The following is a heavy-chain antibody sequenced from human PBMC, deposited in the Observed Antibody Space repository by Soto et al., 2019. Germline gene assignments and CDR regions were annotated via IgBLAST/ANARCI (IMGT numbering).Heavy chain of an antibody. D-gene: IGHD1-1*01. J-gene: IGHJ4*02. CDR3: ARHDWNGVDY. CDR1: GASISRNSYY. V-gene: IGHV4-39*01. Sequence: QMQLQESGPGLVKPSETLSLTCTVSGASISRNSYYWGWIRQPPGKGLEWIGSIYYSGSTYYNPSLKLRVTISVDTSKNQVSLKLSSVTAADTAVYYCARHDWNGVDYWGQGTLVTVSS. CDR2: IYYSGST.